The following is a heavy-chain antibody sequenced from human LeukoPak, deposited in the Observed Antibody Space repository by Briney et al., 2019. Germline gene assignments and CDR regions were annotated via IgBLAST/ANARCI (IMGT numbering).Heavy chain of an antibody. Sequence: SQTLSLTCAISGDSVSSNSAAWNWIRQSPSRGLEWLGRTYYRSKWYNDYAVSVKSRITINPDTSKNQFSLQLNSVTPEDTAVYYCARENWGIAAAGIRYNWFDPWGQGTLVTVSS. CDR2: TYYRSKWYN. V-gene: IGHV6-1*01. D-gene: IGHD6-13*01. CDR1: GDSVSSNSAA. CDR3: ARENWGIAAAGIRYNWFDP. J-gene: IGHJ5*02.